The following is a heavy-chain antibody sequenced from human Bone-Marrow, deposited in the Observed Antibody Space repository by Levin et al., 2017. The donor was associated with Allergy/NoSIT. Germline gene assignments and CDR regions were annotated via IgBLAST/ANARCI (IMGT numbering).Heavy chain of an antibody. D-gene: IGHD5-18*01. V-gene: IGHV1-24*01. CDR1: GYTLTELS. Sequence: PGESLKISCQVSGYTLTELSMHWVRQAPGKGLEWMGGFDPEDGETIYAQKFQGRVTMTEDTSTDTAYMELSSLRSEDTAVYYCATDSYGGYSYGAFDIWGQGTMVTVSS. CDR2: FDPEDGET. CDR3: ATDSYGGYSYGAFDI. J-gene: IGHJ3*02.